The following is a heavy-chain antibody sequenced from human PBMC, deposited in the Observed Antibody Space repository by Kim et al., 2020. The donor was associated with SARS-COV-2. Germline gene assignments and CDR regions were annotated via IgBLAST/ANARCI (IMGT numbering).Heavy chain of an antibody. Sequence: SPSFQGRVTISADKSISTAYLQWSSLKASDTAMYYCARHKYGSGSSHFDWWGQGTLVTVSS. CDR3: ARHKYGSGSSHFDW. V-gene: IGHV5-10-1*01. D-gene: IGHD3-10*01. J-gene: IGHJ4*02.